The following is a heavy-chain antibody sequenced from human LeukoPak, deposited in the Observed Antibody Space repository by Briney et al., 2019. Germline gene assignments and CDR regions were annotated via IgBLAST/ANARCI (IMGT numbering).Heavy chain of an antibody. CDR3: ARGVTHDF. J-gene: IGHJ4*02. D-gene: IGHD4-23*01. V-gene: IGHV3-30-3*01. CDR1: GFTFSSYA. Sequence: PGGSLRLSCAASGFTFSSYAMHWVRQAPGKGLEWVAVISYDGSNKYYADSVKGRFTISRDNARNSLYLQMNSLRAEDTAVYYCARGVTHDFWGQGTLVTVPS. CDR2: ISYDGSNK.